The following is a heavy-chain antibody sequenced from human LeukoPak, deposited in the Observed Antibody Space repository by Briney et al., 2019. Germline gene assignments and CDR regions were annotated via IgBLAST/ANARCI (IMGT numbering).Heavy chain of an antibody. CDR1: GGSFSGYY. CDR2: IYTNGST. D-gene: IGHD2-15*01. Sequence: PSETLSLTCAVYGGSFSGYYWSWIRQPAGKGLEWIGRIYTNGSTNYNPSLKSRVTMSVDTSKNQFSLKLSSVTAADTAVYYCARGVYPGYCSGGSCYYYYGMDVWGQGTTVTVSS. CDR3: ARGVYPGYCSGGSCYYYYGMDV. V-gene: IGHV4-59*10. J-gene: IGHJ6*02.